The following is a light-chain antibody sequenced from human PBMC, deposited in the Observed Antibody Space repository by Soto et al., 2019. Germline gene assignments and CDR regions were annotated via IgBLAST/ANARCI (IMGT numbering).Light chain of an antibody. CDR2: EVA. CDR1: SSDVGAYNY. J-gene: IGLJ2*01. CDR3: SSYTQSNTVL. V-gene: IGLV2-14*01. Sequence: QSALTQPASVSGSPGQSITISCTGTSSDVGAYNYVSWYQHHPGKAPKLIIYEVANRPSGVSNRFSGSKSGNTASLTISGLQAEDEADNYCSSYTQSNTVLFGGGTKLTVL.